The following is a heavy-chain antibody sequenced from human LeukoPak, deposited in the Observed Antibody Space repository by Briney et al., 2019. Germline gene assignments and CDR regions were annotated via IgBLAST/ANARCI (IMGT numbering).Heavy chain of an antibody. CDR3: ARASPDLIQGAVDY. Sequence: ASVTVSCKASGYTFTSYGISWVRQAPGQGLEWMGWISAYNGNTNYAQKLQGRVTMTTDTSTITAYMELRSLRSDDTAVYYCARASPDLIQGAVDYWGQGTLVTVSS. V-gene: IGHV1-18*01. D-gene: IGHD1-1*01. CDR1: GYTFTSYG. J-gene: IGHJ4*02. CDR2: ISAYNGNT.